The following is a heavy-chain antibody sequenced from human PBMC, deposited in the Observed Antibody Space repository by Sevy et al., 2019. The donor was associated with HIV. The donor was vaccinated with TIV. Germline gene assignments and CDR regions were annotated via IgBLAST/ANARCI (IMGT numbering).Heavy chain of an antibody. CDR2: ITIEGSNI. CDR3: AKDLHPPGPVRGTNFDY. J-gene: IGHJ4*02. V-gene: IGHV3-30*18. Sequence: GSPKTSCCASSLTFPRFAFPWVRQASRKGPGGVGGITIEGSNIYYGTSVKGRFTISRDNSKNTLYLQMNDMRTEDTAVYYCAKDLHPPGPVRGTNFDYWGRGTLVTVSS. CDR1: SLTFPRFA. D-gene: IGHD1-1*01.